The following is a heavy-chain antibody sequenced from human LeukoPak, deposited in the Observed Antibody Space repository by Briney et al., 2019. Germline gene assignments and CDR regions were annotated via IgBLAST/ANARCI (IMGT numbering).Heavy chain of an antibody. J-gene: IGHJ5*02. D-gene: IGHD6-13*01. V-gene: IGHV1-8*01. CDR3: ARGPRQVGSSTWYWFDP. CDR1: GYTFTSYD. Sequence: ASVKVSCKASGYTFTSYDINWVRQATGQGLEWMGWMNPNSGNTGYAQKLQGRVTMTTDTSTSTAYMELRSLRSDDTAVYYCARGPRQVGSSTWYWFDPWGQGTLVTVSS. CDR2: MNPNSGNT.